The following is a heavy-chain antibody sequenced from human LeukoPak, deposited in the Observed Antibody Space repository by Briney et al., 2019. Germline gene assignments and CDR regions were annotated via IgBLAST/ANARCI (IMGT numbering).Heavy chain of an antibody. J-gene: IGHJ4*02. CDR2: IYYSGST. CDR3: ARRMIAVAAFDY. CDR1: GGSISSYY. Sequence: SETLSLTCTVSGGSISSYYWSWIRQPPVKGLEWLGYIYYSGSTNYNPSLKSRVTISVDTSKNQFSLKLSSVTAADTAVYYCARRMIAVAAFDYWGQGTLVTVSS. V-gene: IGHV4-59*01. D-gene: IGHD6-19*01.